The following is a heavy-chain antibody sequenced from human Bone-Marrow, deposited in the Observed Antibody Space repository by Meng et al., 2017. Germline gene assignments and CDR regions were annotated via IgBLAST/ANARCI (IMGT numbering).Heavy chain of an antibody. V-gene: IGHV4-31*03. J-gene: IGHJ5*02. D-gene: IGHD1-26*01. CDR1: GGSISSGGYY. CDR2: IYYSGST. Sequence: QVQLRKPGPALVKPSQTLSLTCTVSGGSISSGGYYWNWIRQQPGKGLEWIGYIYYSGSTYYNPSLKSRITISVDTSKNHFSLKLSSVTAADTAVYYCASLYGVVGASWFDPWGQGTLVTVSS. CDR3: ASLYGVVGASWFDP.